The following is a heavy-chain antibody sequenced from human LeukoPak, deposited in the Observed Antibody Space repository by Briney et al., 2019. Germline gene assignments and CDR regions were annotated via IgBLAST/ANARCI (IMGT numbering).Heavy chain of an antibody. Sequence: GGSLRLSCAASGFTFGNYWMHWVRQAPGKGLVWVSFINPDGSTTNYADSVKGRFTISRDNAKNALYLQMNSLRAEDTAVYYCAKDLHYGSADYWGQGTLVTVSS. J-gene: IGHJ4*02. CDR2: INPDGSTT. D-gene: IGHD3-10*01. V-gene: IGHV3-74*01. CDR1: GFTFGNYW. CDR3: AKDLHYGSADY.